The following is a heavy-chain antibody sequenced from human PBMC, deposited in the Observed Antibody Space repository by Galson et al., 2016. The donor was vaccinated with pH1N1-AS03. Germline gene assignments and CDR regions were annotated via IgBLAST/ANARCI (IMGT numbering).Heavy chain of an antibody. D-gene: IGHD3-10*01. CDR1: GYTFTSND. Sequence: SVKVSCKASGYTFTSNDINCVRQATGQGLEWMVWMNHNTGSTGYAQKFQGRLTKNRDISISTAYMELSSLPSEDTAAYFCERGVSAGVDFWGQGTLVTVSS. CDR2: MNHNTGST. J-gene: IGHJ4*02. V-gene: IGHV1-8*01. CDR3: ERGVSAGVDF.